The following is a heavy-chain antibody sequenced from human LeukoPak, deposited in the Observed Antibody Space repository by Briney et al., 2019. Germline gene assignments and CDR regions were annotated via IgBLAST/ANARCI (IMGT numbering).Heavy chain of an antibody. CDR1: GGSFSGYY. J-gene: IGHJ4*02. V-gene: IGHV4-34*01. CDR2: INHSGST. Sequence: SETLSLTCAVYGGSFSGYYWSWIRQPPGKGLEWIGEINHSGSTNYNPSLKSRVTISVDTSKNQFSLKLSSVTAADTAVYYCAIGEWLRSDDYWGQGTLVTVSS. D-gene: IGHD5-12*01. CDR3: AIGEWLRSDDY.